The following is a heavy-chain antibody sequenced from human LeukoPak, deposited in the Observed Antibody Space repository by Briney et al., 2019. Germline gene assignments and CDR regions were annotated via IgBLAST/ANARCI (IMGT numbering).Heavy chain of an antibody. V-gene: IGHV1-24*01. CDR2: FDPEDGET. Sequence: ASVKVSCKVSGYTLTELSMHWVRQPPGKGLEWMGGFDPEDGETIYAQKFQGRVTITEDTSTDTAYMELSSLRSEDTAVYYCATAKDYYDSSGYDYWGQGTLVTVSS. J-gene: IGHJ4*02. CDR3: ATAKDYYDSSGYDY. D-gene: IGHD3-22*01. CDR1: GYTLTELS.